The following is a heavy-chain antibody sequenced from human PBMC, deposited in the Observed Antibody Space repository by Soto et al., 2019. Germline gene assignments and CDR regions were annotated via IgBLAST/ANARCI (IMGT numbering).Heavy chain of an antibody. CDR3: ARDKITGLFDY. D-gene: IGHD2-8*02. CDR1: GGSFSGYY. CDR2: INHSGST. Sequence: QVQLKQWGAGLLKPSETLSLTCAVYGGSFSGYYWTWIRQPPGTGLEWIGEINHSGSTNYNPSLKHRVTISVDTSKNQFSLKLTSVTAADTAVYYCARDKITGLFDYWGQGTLVTVSS. V-gene: IGHV4-34*01. J-gene: IGHJ4*02.